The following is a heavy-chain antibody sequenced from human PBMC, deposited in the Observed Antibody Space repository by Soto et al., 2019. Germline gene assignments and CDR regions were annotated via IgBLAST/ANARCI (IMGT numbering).Heavy chain of an antibody. D-gene: IGHD3-10*01. CDR3: ARDRGKGYYGSGSPPRWFDP. V-gene: IGHV4-59*01. CDR1: GGSISSYY. CDR2: IYYSGST. J-gene: IGHJ5*02. Sequence: SETLSLTCTVSGGSISSYYGSWIRQPPGKGLEWIGYIYYSGSTNYNPSLKSRVTISVDTSKNQFSLKLSSVTAADTAVYYCARDRGKGYYGSGSPPRWFDPWGQGTLVTVSS.